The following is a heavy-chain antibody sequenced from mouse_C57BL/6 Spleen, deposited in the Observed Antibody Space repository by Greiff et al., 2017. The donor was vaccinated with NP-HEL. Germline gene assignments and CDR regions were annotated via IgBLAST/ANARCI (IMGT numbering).Heavy chain of an antibody. J-gene: IGHJ2*01. CDR2: IYPGDGDT. D-gene: IGHD1-1*01. V-gene: IGHV1-82*01. CDR3: AGYYYGSSPLDY. CDR1: GYAFSSSW. Sequence: QVQLQQSGPELVKPGASVKISCKASGYAFSSSWMNWVKQRPGKGLEWIGRIYPGDGDTNYNGKFKGKATLTADKSSSTAYMQLSSLTSEDSAVYFCAGYYYGSSPLDYWGQGTTLTVSS.